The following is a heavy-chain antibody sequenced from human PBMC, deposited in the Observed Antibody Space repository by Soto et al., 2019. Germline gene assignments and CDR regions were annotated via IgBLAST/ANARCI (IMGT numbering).Heavy chain of an antibody. CDR2: ISDYNGNT. V-gene: IGHV1-18*01. CDR1: GYTFTSYV. Sequence: GASVKVSCKASGYTFTSYVISWVRQAPGQGLEGMGWISDYNGNTNYAQKLQGRVTMTTDTSTSTAYMELRSLRSDDTAVYYCARDKGLTGYSHDAFDIWGQGTMVTVS. CDR3: ARDKGLTGYSHDAFDI. J-gene: IGHJ3*02. D-gene: IGHD3-9*01.